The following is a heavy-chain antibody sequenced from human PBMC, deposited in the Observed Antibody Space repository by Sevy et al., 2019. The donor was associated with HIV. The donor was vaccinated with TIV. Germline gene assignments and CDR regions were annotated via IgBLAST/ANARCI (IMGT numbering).Heavy chain of an antibody. J-gene: IGHJ4*02. CDR1: GFTFSSYW. V-gene: IGHV3-7*01. CDR2: IKEDGSVK. Sequence: GSLRLSCEASGFTFSSYWMSWVRQAPGKGLEGVANIKEDGSVKYYVESVKGRFTISRDNAKNSVYLQMNSLRAEDAALYYCVRAIGAAGSYWGLGTLVTVSS. D-gene: IGHD6-13*01. CDR3: VRAIGAAGSY.